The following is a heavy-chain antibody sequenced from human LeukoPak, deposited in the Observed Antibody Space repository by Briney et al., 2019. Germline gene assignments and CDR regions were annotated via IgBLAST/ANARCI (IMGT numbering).Heavy chain of an antibody. CDR1: GGSISSRSYY. J-gene: IGHJ4*02. D-gene: IGHD5-18*01. Sequence: ASETLSLTCTVSGGSISSRSYYWGWIRPPPGKGLEWIGSSYYSGSSYYNPSLKSRVTIFVDTSKNQFSLKLSSVTAADTAVYYCASQRGYNYGYVDYWGQGTLVTVSS. CDR3: ASQRGYNYGYVDY. V-gene: IGHV4-39*01. CDR2: SYYSGSS.